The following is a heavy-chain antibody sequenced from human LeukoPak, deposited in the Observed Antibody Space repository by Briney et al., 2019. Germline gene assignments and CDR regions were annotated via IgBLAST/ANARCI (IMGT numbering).Heavy chain of an antibody. Sequence: ASVKVSCKASGYTFTCYYMHWVRQAPGQGLEWMGRINPNSGGTNYAPKFQGRVTMTRDTSISTAYMELSRLRSDDTAVYYCARVMVRYFDWLHIDYWGQGTLVTVSS. CDR3: ARVMVRYFDWLHIDY. CDR1: GYTFTCYY. CDR2: INPNSGGT. J-gene: IGHJ4*02. D-gene: IGHD3-9*01. V-gene: IGHV1-2*06.